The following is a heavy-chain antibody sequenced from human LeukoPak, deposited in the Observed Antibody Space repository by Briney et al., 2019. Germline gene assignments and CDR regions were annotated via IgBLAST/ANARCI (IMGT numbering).Heavy chain of an antibody. CDR1: GFSFSNYW. CDR3: AREARATFDY. V-gene: IGHV3-7*01. J-gene: IGHJ4*02. CDR2: IKQDGSEK. D-gene: IGHD5-12*01. Sequence: GGSLRLSCAASGFSFSNYWMSWVRQAPVKGLEWVASIKQDGSEKHYVDSVKGRFTISKDNAKNALYLQMGSLRAEDTAVYYCAREARATFDYWGQGTVVTVSS.